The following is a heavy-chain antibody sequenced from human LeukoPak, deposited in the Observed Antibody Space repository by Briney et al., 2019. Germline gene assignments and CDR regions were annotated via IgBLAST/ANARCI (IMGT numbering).Heavy chain of an antibody. CDR1: GFTFSDHY. CDR2: TRNKANSYTT. D-gene: IGHD4-17*01. J-gene: IGHJ4*02. Sequence: GGSLRLSCVASGFTFSDHYMDWVRQAPGKGLEWVGRTRNKANSYTTEYAASVKGRFTISRDDSKNSLYLQMNSLKTEDTAVYYCVRVRYGDYYFDNWGQGTLVTVSS. CDR3: VRVRYGDYYFDN. V-gene: IGHV3-72*01.